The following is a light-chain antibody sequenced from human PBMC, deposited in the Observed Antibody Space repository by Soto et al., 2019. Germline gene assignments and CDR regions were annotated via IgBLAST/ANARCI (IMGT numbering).Light chain of an antibody. CDR2: GTS. J-gene: IGKJ2*01. V-gene: IGKV3-15*01. CDR3: QPYNNWPPMST. CDR1: QNVGRN. Sequence: EIVMTQSPDTLYVSPGERATLSGTASQNVGRNVAWYQQRPGQAPRLLIHGTSTRAADIPARFSGSVSGTEFTLTINSLQPEDFVSYYCQPYNNWPPMSTFGQGIKLEMK.